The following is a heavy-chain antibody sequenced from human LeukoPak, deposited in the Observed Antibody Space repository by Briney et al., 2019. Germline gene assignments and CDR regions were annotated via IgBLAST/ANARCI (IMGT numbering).Heavy chain of an antibody. CDR1: GYTFTSYG. Sequence: ASVKVSCKASGYTFTSYGISWVRQAPGQGLERMGWISAYNGNTNYAQKLQGRVTMTRDTSTSTVYMELSSLRSEDTAVYYCARDKRVHPNWFDPWGQGTLVTVSP. V-gene: IGHV1-18*01. CDR3: ARDKRVHPNWFDP. J-gene: IGHJ5*02. CDR2: ISAYNGNT.